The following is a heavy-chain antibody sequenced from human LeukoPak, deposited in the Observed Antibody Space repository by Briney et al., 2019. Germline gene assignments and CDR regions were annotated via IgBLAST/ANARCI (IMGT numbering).Heavy chain of an antibody. CDR1: GYTFTGYG. D-gene: IGHD2-15*01. V-gene: IGHV1-18*01. Sequence: ASVKVSCKASGYTFTGYGISWVRQAPGQGLEWMGWISAYNGNTNYARKLQGRVTMTTDTSTSTAYMELRSLRSDDTAVYYCARFGVVVVADNWFDPWGQGTLVTVSS. J-gene: IGHJ5*02. CDR3: ARFGVVVVADNWFDP. CDR2: ISAYNGNT.